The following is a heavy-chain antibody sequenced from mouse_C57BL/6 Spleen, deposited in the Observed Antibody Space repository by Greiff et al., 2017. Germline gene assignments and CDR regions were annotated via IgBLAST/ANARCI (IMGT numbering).Heavy chain of an antibody. V-gene: IGHV2-9-1*01. CDR2: IWTGGGT. D-gene: IGHD1-1*01. Sequence: VHLVESGPGLVAPSQSLSITCTVSGFSLTSYAISWVRQPPGKGLEWLGVIWTGGGTNYNSALKSRLSISKDNSKSQVFLKMNSLQTDDTARYYCARIYYYGSSYVMDYWGQGTSVTVSS. J-gene: IGHJ4*01. CDR1: GFSLTSYA. CDR3: ARIYYYGSSYVMDY.